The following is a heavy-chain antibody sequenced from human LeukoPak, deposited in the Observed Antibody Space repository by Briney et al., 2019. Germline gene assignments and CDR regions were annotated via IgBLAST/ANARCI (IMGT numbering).Heavy chain of an antibody. CDR1: GFTFSSYG. Sequence: GGSLRLSCAASGFTFSSYGMHWVRQAPGKGLEWVALISYDGSDKYYADSVKGRFTISRDNPKNTLYLQMNSLRAEDTAMYSCATLLLGVGGDFWGQGTLVPVSS. D-gene: IGHD3-16*01. CDR3: ATLLLGVGGDF. V-gene: IGHV3-30*03. J-gene: IGHJ4*02. CDR2: ISYDGSDK.